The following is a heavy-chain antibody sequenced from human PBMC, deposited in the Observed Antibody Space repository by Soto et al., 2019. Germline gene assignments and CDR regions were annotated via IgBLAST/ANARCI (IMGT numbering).Heavy chain of an antibody. V-gene: IGHV4-31*03. CDR3: ARGYYYGWGSDGGGWDYYYMDV. CDR2: IYYSGST. D-gene: IGHD3-10*01. J-gene: IGHJ6*03. Sequence: PSETLSLTCTFSGGSISSGGYYLSWIRQHPGKGLEWIGYIYYSGSTYYNPSLKSRVAISVDTSKNQFSLKLSSVTAADTAVYYCARGYYYGWGSDGGGWDYYYMDVWGKGTKVTVSS. CDR1: GGSISSGGYY.